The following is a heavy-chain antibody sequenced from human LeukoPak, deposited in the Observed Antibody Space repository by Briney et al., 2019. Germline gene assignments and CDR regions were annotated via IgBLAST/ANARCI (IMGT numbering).Heavy chain of an antibody. Sequence: PGGSLRLSCAASGFTFDDYAMHWVRQAPGKGREWVSCISWNSGSIGNADSVKGRFTIYRDNDKNSLYLQMNSLRAEDTALYYCAKDIGTVSYGMDVWGQGTTVTVSS. CDR3: AKDIGTVSYGMDV. J-gene: IGHJ6*02. CDR2: ISWNSGSI. V-gene: IGHV3-9*01. D-gene: IGHD4-17*01. CDR1: GFTFDDYA.